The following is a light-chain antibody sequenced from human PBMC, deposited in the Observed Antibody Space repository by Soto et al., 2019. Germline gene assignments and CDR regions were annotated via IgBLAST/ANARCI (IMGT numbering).Light chain of an antibody. J-gene: IGKJ2*01. CDR2: CAS. V-gene: IGKV3-20*01. CDR1: QSVSGAF. Sequence: PGERATLSCRASQSVSGAFLAWYQQKPGQAPRLLIYCASRRATGIPDRVSGSGSGTDFTLTISRVEPEDFAVYYCQQYGSSSYTFGQGAKLEIK. CDR3: QQYGSSSYT.